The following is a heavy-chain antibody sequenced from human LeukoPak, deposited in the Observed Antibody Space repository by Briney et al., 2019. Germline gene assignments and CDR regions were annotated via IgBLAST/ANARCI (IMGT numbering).Heavy chain of an antibody. CDR1: GGSISSSSYH. J-gene: IGHJ3*02. CDR2: FYYSGST. Sequence: PSETLSLTCTVSGGSISSSSYHWGWIRQPPGQGLEWIGSFYYSGSTYYNPSLKSRVTISVDTSKNQFSLKLSSVTAADTAVYYCARDLGRNRAYDAFDIWGQGTMVTVSS. V-gene: IGHV4-39*07. D-gene: IGHD2/OR15-2a*01. CDR3: ARDLGRNRAYDAFDI.